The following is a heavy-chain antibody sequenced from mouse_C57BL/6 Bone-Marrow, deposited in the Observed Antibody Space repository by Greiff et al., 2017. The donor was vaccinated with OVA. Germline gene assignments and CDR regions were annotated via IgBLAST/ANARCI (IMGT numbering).Heavy chain of an antibody. J-gene: IGHJ1*03. V-gene: IGHV1-64*01. D-gene: IGHD2-4*01. Sequence: QVQLQQPGAELVKPGASVKLSCKASGYTFTSYWMHWVKQRPGQGLEWIGMIHPNSGSTNYNEKFKSKATLTVDKSSSTAYMQLSSLTSEDSAVYYGARRYDYDEDWYFDVWGTGTTVTVSS. CDR2: IHPNSGST. CDR3: ARRYDYDEDWYFDV. CDR1: GYTFTSYW.